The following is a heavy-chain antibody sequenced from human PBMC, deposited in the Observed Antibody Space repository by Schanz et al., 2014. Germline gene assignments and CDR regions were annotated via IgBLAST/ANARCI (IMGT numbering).Heavy chain of an antibody. J-gene: IGHJ4*02. D-gene: IGHD6-19*01. CDR1: GFNFANHA. V-gene: IGHV3-30*18. Sequence: QVQLVESGGGVVQPERSLRLSCAASGFNFANHAIHWVLQGQGNGLQWVAVISSDGSKKLYADSVKARFTISRDNSKNSVSLQMDSLRPEDTAVYFCAKDLISGWSGFDYWGQGTLVTVSS. CDR2: ISSDGSKK. CDR3: AKDLISGWSGFDY.